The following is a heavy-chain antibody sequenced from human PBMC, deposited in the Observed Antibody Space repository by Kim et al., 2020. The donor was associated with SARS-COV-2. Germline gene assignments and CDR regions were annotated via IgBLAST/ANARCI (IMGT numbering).Heavy chain of an antibody. CDR3: AREAYYYDSSGYLFDY. CDR2: INTNTGNP. D-gene: IGHD3-22*01. Sequence: ASVKVSCKASGYTFTSYAMNGVRQAPGQGLEWMGWINTNTGNPTYAQGFTGRFVFSLDTSVSTAYLQISSLKAEDTAVYYCAREAYYYDSSGYLFDYWGQGTLVTVSS. CDR1: GYTFTSYA. J-gene: IGHJ4*02. V-gene: IGHV7-4-1*02.